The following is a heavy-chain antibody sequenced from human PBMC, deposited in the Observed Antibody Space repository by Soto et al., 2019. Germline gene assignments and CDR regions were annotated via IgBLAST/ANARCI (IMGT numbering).Heavy chain of an antibody. CDR3: ARDGLTYCSSTSCAASNWFDP. CDR2: ISTYNGNT. J-gene: IGHJ5*02. V-gene: IGHV1-18*01. CDR1: GYTFTSYG. Sequence: ASVKVSCKASGYTFTSYGITWVRQAPGQGLEWMGWISTYNGNTKYAQKLQGRVTMTTDTSTGTVSMELRSLRSDDTAVYYCARDGLTYCSSTSCAASNWFDPWGQGTLVTAPQ. D-gene: IGHD2-2*01.